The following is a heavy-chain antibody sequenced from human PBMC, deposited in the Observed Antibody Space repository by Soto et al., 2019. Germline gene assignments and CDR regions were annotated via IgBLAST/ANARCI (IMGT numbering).Heavy chain of an antibody. CDR2: MNPNSGNT. CDR1: GYTFTSYD. D-gene: IGHD6-13*01. V-gene: IGHV1-8*01. CDR3: ASKFFAAAGLPGPRYNWFDP. Sequence: ASVKVSCKASGYTFTSYDINWVRQATGQGLEWMGWMNPNSGNTGYAQKFQGRVTMTRNTSISTAYMELSSLRSEDTAVYYCASKFFAAAGLPGPRYNWFDPWGQGTLVTVSS. J-gene: IGHJ5*02.